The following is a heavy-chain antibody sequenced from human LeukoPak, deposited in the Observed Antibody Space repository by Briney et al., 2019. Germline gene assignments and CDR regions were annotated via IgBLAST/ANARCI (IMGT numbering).Heavy chain of an antibody. CDR1: GFTFSSYA. CDR3: ARDIAARRLDC. D-gene: IGHD6-6*01. J-gene: IGHJ4*02. Sequence: GGSLRLSCAASGFTFSSYAMHWVRQAPGKGLKWVAVIWYDGSNEYYADSVKGRFTISRDNSKNTLYLQMNSLRAEDTAVYYCARDIAARRLDCWGQGTLVTVSS. V-gene: IGHV3-33*08. CDR2: IWYDGSNE.